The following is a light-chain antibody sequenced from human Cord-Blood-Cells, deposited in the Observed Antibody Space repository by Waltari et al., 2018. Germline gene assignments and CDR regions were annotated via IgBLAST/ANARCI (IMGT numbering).Light chain of an antibody. V-gene: IGKV4-1*01. Sequence: DIVMTQSPDSLAVSLGERATINCKSNQSVLYSSNNKNYLAWYQQKPGQPPKLLIYWASTRESGVPDRFSGSWSGTDFTLTISSLQAEDVAVYYCQQYYSTPRTFGQGTKVEIK. CDR3: QQYYSTPRT. J-gene: IGKJ1*01. CDR1: QSVLYSSNNKNY. CDR2: WAS.